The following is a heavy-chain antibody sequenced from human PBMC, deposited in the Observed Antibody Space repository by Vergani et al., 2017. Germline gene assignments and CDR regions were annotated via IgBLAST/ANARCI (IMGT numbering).Heavy chain of an antibody. CDR1: GFTFSSYG. V-gene: IGHV3-33*01. CDR3: ARALIPGERTKTVFDY. D-gene: IGHD7-27*01. J-gene: IGHJ4*02. Sequence: QVQLVESGGGVVQPGRSLRLSCAASGFTFSSYGMHWVRPAPGKGLEWVAVIWYDGSNKYYADSVKSRFTISRDNSKNTLYLQMNSLRAEETAVYYCARALIPGERTKTVFDYWGQGTLVTVSS. CDR2: IWYDGSNK.